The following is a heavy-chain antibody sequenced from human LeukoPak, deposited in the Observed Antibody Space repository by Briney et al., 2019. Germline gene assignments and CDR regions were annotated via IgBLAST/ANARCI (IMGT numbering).Heavy chain of an antibody. CDR2: IKQDGTEK. CDR3: ARDPSSGWYLKGWFDP. CDR1: GFSFTTYW. Sequence: GGSLRLSCAASGFSFTTYWMSWVRQAPGKGLEWVANIKQDGTEKYYVDSVKGRFTISRENAENSLYLQMNSLRVEDTAVYYCARDPSSGWYLKGWFDPWGQGTLVTVSS. V-gene: IGHV3-7*01. J-gene: IGHJ5*02. D-gene: IGHD6-19*01.